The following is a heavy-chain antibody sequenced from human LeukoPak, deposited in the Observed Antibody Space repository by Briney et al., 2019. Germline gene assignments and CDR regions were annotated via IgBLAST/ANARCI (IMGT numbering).Heavy chain of an antibody. D-gene: IGHD5-18*01. CDR3: ARGLDTAMVTLDY. CDR1: SGSISSSNW. V-gene: IGHV4-4*02. J-gene: IGHJ4*02. Sequence: GTLSLTCAVSSGSISSSNWWSWVRQPPGKGLEWIGEIYHSGSTNYNPSLKSRGTISVDKSKNQFSLKLSSVTAADTAVYYCARGLDTAMVTLDYWGQGTLVTVSS. CDR2: IYHSGST.